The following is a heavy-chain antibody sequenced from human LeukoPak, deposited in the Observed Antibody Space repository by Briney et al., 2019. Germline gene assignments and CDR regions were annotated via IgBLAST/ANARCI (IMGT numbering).Heavy chain of an antibody. V-gene: IGHV3-30*18. J-gene: IGHJ4*02. CDR2: ISYDGSNK. CDR3: AKDRGSCSSTSCYYFDS. Sequence: PGGSLRLSCAASGFTFSSYGMHWVRQAPGKGLEWVAVISYDGSNKYYADSVKGRFTISRDNSKNTLYLQMNSLRAEDTAVYYGAKDRGSCSSTSCYYFDSWGQGTLVTVSS. D-gene: IGHD2-2*01. CDR1: GFTFSSYG.